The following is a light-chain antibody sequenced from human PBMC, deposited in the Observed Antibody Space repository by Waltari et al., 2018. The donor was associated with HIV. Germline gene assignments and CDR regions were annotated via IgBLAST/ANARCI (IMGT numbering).Light chain of an antibody. CDR3: SSYTSSSTLV. V-gene: IGLV2-14*01. CDR1: STDVGGFNP. J-gene: IGLJ2*01. CDR2: EVS. Sequence: QSALTQPASVSGSPGQSIPISGTGTSTDVGGFNPFSWYQPPPGKAPKVVIYEVSNRPSGVSNRFSGSKSGNTASLTISGLQAEDEADYYCSSYTSSSTLVFGGGTKLTVL.